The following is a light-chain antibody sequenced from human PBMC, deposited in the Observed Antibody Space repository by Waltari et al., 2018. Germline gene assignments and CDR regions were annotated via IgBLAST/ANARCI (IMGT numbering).Light chain of an antibody. CDR1: TGPVSSTSY. J-gene: IGLJ3*02. Sequence: QTVVTPEPSLSVSPGGTVTLTCALSTGPVSSTSYPTWYQQTPVQPPRTLVYKGISRSSGVPDRFSGSILGNTAALTITGAQAEYESDYYCSMYMGSGVWVFGGGTKLTVL. CDR2: KGI. CDR3: SMYMGSGVWV. V-gene: IGLV8-61*01.